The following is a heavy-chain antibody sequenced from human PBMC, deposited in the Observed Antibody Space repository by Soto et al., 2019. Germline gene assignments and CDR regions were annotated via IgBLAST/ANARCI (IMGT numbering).Heavy chain of an antibody. J-gene: IGHJ4*02. V-gene: IGHV3-23*01. CDR3: VKDQGMYPGSAPFDF. CDR2: ISGSGITT. CDR1: GFSFGTSA. Sequence: PGESLRLSCIASGFSFGTSAMNWVRQAPGKGLEWVSAISGSGITTYYADSVMGRFTISRDNSRNTLDLQLNSLGVEDTALYYCVKDQGMYPGSAPFDFWGQGAPGTVS. D-gene: IGHD1-26*01.